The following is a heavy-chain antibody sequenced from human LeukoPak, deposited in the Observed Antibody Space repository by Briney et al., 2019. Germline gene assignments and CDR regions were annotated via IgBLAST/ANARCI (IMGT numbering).Heavy chain of an antibody. V-gene: IGHV4-34*01. J-gene: IGHJ4*02. D-gene: IGHD2-2*01. CDR3: ARGSQVPAAYFDY. Sequence: SETLSLTCAVYGGSFSGYYWSWIRQPPGKGLEWIGEINHSGSTNYNPSLKGRVTISVDTSKNQFSLKLSSVTAADTAVYYCARGSQVPAAYFDYWGQGTLVTVSS. CDR2: INHSGST. CDR1: GGSFSGYY.